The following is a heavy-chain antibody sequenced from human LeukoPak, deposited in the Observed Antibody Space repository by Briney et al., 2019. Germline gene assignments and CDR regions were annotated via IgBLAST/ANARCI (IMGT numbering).Heavy chain of an antibody. CDR2: IIPILGIP. Sequence: ASVRVSCKASGGTFSSYAISWVRQAPGQGLEWMGRIIPILGIPTYAQKFQGRVTITADKSTSTAHMELSSLRSEDTAVYYCASSDRGVERYWGQGTLVTVSS. CDR3: ASSDRGVERY. J-gene: IGHJ4*02. D-gene: IGHD3-10*01. CDR1: GGTFSSYA. V-gene: IGHV1-69*04.